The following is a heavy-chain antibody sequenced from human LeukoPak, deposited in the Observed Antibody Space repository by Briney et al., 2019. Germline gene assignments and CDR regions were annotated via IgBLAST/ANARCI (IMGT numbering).Heavy chain of an antibody. J-gene: IGHJ3*02. CDR2: ISSSGSTI. V-gene: IGHV3-48*03. CDR1: GCTFSSYE. D-gene: IGHD5-18*01. Sequence: PGGSLRLSCATSGCTFSSYEMNWVRQAPGKGLEWVSYISSSGSTIYYADSVRGRFTISRDNAKNSLYLQMNSLRAEDTAVYYCARDQVDTGAFDIWGQGTVVTVSS. CDR3: ARDQVDTGAFDI.